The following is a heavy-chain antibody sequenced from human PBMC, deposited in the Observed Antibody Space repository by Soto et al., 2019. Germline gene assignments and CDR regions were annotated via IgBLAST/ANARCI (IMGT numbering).Heavy chain of an antibody. CDR2: INAGNGNT. CDR1: GYTFTSYA. CDR3: ARGPGGPDGPGDY. V-gene: IGHV1-3*01. J-gene: IGHJ4*02. Sequence: QVQLVQSGAEMKKPGASVKVSCKASGYTFTSYAMHWVRQAPAQRLEWMGWINAGNGNTKYSQKFQGRVTITRDTSASTAYMELSSLRSEDTAVYYCARGPGGPDGPGDYWGQGTLVTVSS. D-gene: IGHD2-15*01.